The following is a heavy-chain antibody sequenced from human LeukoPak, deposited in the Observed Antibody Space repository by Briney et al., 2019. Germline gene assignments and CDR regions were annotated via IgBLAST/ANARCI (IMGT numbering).Heavy chain of an antibody. CDR1: GFTFSSYS. Sequence: PGGSLRLSCAASGFTFSSYSMNWVRQAPGKGLEWVAFIRSDGYHKDYADSVKGRFTISRDNSKNTLYLQMNSLRVEDTAMFYCAKSTLGFDIWGQGTMVTVSS. CDR3: AKSTLGFDI. CDR2: IRSDGYHK. J-gene: IGHJ3*02. D-gene: IGHD3-16*01. V-gene: IGHV3-30*02.